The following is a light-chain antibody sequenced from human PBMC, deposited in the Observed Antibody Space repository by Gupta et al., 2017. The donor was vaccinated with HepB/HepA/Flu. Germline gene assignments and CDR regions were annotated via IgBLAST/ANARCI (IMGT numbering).Light chain of an antibody. CDR1: SGSVSTGHY. V-gene: IGLV8-61*01. CDR2: STN. J-gene: IGLJ2*01. Sequence: QTVVTQAPSFSVSPGGTVTLTCGLSSGSVSTGHYPSWYQQNPGQAPRTRSYSTNTRSSGVPDRVSGSILGNKDALHITGAQADDEGHDYCVLYMGSGTVIFGGGTKLTVL. CDR3: VLYMGSGTVI.